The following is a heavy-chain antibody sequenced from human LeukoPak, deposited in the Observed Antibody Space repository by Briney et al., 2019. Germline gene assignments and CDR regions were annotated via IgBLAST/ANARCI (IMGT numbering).Heavy chain of an antibody. V-gene: IGHV4-4*07. J-gene: IGHJ4*02. D-gene: IGHD5-18*01. CDR2: MYSSGST. CDR1: GGSISGYY. Sequence: PSETLSLTCTVSGGSISGYYWSWVRQPAGKGLEWIGRMYSSGSTNYSPSLKSRVTISVDTSKNQFSLKLSSVTAADTAVYYCARLAGNTAYGSDYWGQGTLVTVSS. CDR3: ARLAGNTAYGSDY.